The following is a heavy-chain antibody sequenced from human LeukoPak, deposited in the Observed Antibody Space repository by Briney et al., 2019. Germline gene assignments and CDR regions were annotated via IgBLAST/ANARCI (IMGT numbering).Heavy chain of an antibody. Sequence: ASVKVSCKTSGYTFSNYGISWVRQAPGQGLEWMGWITAYNGNRLYAQRFQGRITLTTDTSTSTSYMELRSLEYDDTAIYYCARDNDKVVDHWGQGTLVTVSS. CDR3: ARDNDKVVDH. CDR2: ITAYNGNR. D-gene: IGHD1-1*01. V-gene: IGHV1-18*01. J-gene: IGHJ4*01. CDR1: GYTFSNYG.